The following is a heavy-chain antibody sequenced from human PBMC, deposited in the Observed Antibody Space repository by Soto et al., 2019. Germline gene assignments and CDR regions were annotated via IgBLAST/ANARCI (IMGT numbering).Heavy chain of an antibody. D-gene: IGHD5-12*01. J-gene: IGHJ6*02. CDR2: INSDGSST. Sequence: GSLRLSCAASVFTGSNYWMHWVRQAPGKGLVWVSRINSDGSSTIYADSVKGRFTISRDNAKNTLSLQMNSLRAEDTAVYYCARGLPRSGYSSYYGMDVWGQGPTVTV. CDR3: ARGLPRSGYSSYYGMDV. V-gene: IGHV3-74*01. CDR1: VFTGSNYW.